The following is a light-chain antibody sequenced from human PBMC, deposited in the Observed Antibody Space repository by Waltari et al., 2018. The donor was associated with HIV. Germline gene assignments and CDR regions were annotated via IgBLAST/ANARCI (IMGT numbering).Light chain of an antibody. CDR3: AAWDDILSGWV. Sequence: QSVLTQPPSASGAPGQRVTISCSGSSANIGNTVYWYQQLPGTAPKVLIYRVNQRPSGVPDRFSGSRSGTSASLDVSGLRSEDEANYICAAWDDILSGWVFGGGTKLTVL. V-gene: IGLV1-47*01. J-gene: IGLJ3*02. CDR2: RVN. CDR1: SANIGNT.